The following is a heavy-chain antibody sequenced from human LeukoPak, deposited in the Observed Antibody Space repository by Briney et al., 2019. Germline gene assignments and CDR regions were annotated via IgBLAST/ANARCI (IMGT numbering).Heavy chain of an antibody. Sequence: SVKVSCKASGYTFTGYYMHWVRQAPGQGLEWMGWINPNSGGTNYAQKFQGRVTMTRDTSISTAYMELSRLRSDDTAVYYCARGEGATDDAFDIWGQGTMVTVSS. CDR2: INPNSGGT. D-gene: IGHD1-26*01. CDR1: GYTFTGYY. J-gene: IGHJ3*02. CDR3: ARGEGATDDAFDI. V-gene: IGHV1-2*02.